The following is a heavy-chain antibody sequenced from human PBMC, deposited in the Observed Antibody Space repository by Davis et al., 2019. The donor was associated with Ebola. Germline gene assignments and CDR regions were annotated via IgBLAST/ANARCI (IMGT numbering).Heavy chain of an antibody. J-gene: IGHJ4*02. CDR2: FIPILGIA. CDR1: GGTFSSYA. Sequence: AASVKVSCKASGGTFSSYAISWVRPAPGQGLEWMGRFIPILGIANYAQKFQGRVTITADKSTSTAYMELSSLRSEDTAVYYCARGKTAVNYDYWGQGTLVTVSS. CDR3: ARGKTAVNYDY. V-gene: IGHV1-69*04. D-gene: IGHD4-17*01.